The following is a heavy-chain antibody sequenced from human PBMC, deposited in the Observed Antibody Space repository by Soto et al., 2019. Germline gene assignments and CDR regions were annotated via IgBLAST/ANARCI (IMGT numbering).Heavy chain of an antibody. CDR3: GRESGETWDYEAS. J-gene: IGHJ5*02. Sequence: SETLSLTCTVSGDSISSYYWSWIRQPPGKGLEWIGYIYNSGSTNYNPSLKSRVTISLDTSKNQFSLKLSSVTAADTAVYYCGRESGETWDYEASWGQGTPVTVSS. D-gene: IGHD1-7*01. V-gene: IGHV4-59*01. CDR2: IYNSGST. CDR1: GDSISSYY.